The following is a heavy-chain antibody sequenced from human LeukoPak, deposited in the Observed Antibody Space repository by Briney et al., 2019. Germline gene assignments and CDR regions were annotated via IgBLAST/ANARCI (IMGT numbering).Heavy chain of an antibody. CDR3: ARHGGTAAVNDAFDV. Sequence: SETLSLTCTVSGDSISSYYWSWIRQPPGKGLEWIGYIYYNGRTTYNPSLSSRVTISVDMSKNQFSLKLSSVSAADTAIYYCARHGGTAAVNDAFDVWGQGTVVIVCS. CDR2: IYYNGRT. D-gene: IGHD6-25*01. J-gene: IGHJ3*01. V-gene: IGHV4-59*08. CDR1: GDSISSYY.